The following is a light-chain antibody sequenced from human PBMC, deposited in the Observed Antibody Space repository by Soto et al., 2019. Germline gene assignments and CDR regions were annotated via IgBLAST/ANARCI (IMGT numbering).Light chain of an antibody. J-gene: IGLJ1*01. CDR3: SSYTSSSTYV. CDR2: EVS. V-gene: IGLV2-14*01. Sequence: QSALTQPASVSGSPGQSITISCTGTSSDVGAYNYVSWYQLPPGKAPKLMIYEVSNRPSGVSNRFSGSKSDNTASLTISGLQTEDEADYYCSSYTSSSTYVFGTGTKLTVL. CDR1: SSDVGAYNY.